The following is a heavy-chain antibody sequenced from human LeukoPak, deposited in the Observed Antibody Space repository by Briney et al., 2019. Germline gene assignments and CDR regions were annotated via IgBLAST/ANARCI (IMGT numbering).Heavy chain of an antibody. J-gene: IGHJ6*03. CDR1: GFTFSSYG. CDR3: ARTYSSSSYYYYYYMDV. D-gene: IGHD6-13*01. CDR2: IRYDGSNK. Sequence: GGSLRLSCAASGFTFSSYGMHWVRQAPGKGLEWVAFIRYDGSNKYYADSVKGRFTISRDNSKNTLYLQMNSLRAEDTAVYYCARTYSSSSYYYYYYMDVWGKGTTVTISS. V-gene: IGHV3-30*02.